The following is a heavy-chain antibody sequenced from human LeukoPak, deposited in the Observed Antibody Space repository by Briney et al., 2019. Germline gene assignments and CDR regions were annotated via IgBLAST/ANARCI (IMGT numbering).Heavy chain of an antibody. J-gene: IGHJ3*02. Sequence: ASVKVSCKASGYTFTGYYMHWVRQAPGQGLEWMGWINPNSGGTNYAQKFQGRVTMTRDTSISTAYMELSRLRSDDTAVYYCARVSLNWNYMDCAFDIWGQGTMVTVSS. V-gene: IGHV1-2*02. CDR3: ARVSLNWNYMDCAFDI. D-gene: IGHD1-7*01. CDR1: GYTFTGYY. CDR2: INPNSGGT.